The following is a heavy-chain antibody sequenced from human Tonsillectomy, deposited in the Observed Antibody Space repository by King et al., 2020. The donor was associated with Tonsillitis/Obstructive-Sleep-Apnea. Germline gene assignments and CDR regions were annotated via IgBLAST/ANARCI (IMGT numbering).Heavy chain of an antibody. CDR2: TSQDEGII. J-gene: IGHJ3*02. V-gene: IGHV3-30*15. CDR3: TREAYSSGRAGAFDS. Sequence: VQLVESGGGAVQPGRPLKLSCVGTGFTFSSYVMHWVRQAPGMGPEWVAVTSQDEGIIIDADSVKGRFTISRDNSKNTLYLEMSSLRPEDTAVYYGTREAYSSGRAGAFDSWGQGTVVTVSP. D-gene: IGHD3-22*01. CDR1: GFTFSSYV.